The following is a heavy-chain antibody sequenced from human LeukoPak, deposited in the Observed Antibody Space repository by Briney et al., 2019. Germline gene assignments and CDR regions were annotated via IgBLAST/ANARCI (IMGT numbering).Heavy chain of an antibody. D-gene: IGHD2-15*01. CDR1: GYTFTSYG. CDR2: ISAYNGNT. V-gene: IGHV1-18*01. Sequence: ASVTVSYKASGYTFTSYGISWVRQAPGQGLEWMGWISAYNGNTNYAQKLQGRVTMTTDTSTSTAYMELRSLRSDDTAVYYCARVDCSGGSCGGWFDPWGQGTLVTVSS. CDR3: ARVDCSGGSCGGWFDP. J-gene: IGHJ5*02.